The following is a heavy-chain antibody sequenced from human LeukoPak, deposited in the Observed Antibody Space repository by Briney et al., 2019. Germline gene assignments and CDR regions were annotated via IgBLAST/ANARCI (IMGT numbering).Heavy chain of an antibody. CDR3: ARHGDVRYFDWLKDGFDY. J-gene: IGHJ4*02. V-gene: IGHV4-4*09. D-gene: IGHD3-9*01. Sequence: SETLSLTCTVFGGSISSYYWSWIRKPPGKGLEWIGYIYNSGITNKNPSLKSRVTISGDTSKNQFSLTLSSVTAADTAVYYCARHGDVRYFDWLKDGFDYWGQGTLVTVSS. CDR1: GGSISSYY. CDR2: IYNSGIT.